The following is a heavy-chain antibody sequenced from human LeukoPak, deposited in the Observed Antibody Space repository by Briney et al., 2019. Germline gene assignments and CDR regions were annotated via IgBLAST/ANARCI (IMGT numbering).Heavy chain of an antibody. J-gene: IGHJ4*02. CDR3: ARGPYCSGATCYSQYFDY. D-gene: IGHD2-15*01. CDR1: GGSISRYY. CDR2: IYYSGST. V-gene: IGHV4-59*01. Sequence: PSETLSLTCTVSGGSISRYYWSWIRQPPGKRLEWIGYIYYSGSTNYNPSLKSRVTISVDTSKNQFSLKLSSVTAADTAVYYCARGPYCSGATCYSQYFDYWGQGTLVTVSS.